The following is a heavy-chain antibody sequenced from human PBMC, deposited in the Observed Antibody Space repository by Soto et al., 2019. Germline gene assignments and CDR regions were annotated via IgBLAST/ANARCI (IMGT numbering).Heavy chain of an antibody. D-gene: IGHD3-16*02. CDR1: GFTFSNYW. J-gene: IGHJ4*02. V-gene: IGHV3-7*03. CDR3: ATEILLATSLSDY. Sequence: PGGSLRLSCAASGFTFSNYWMSWVRQAPGKGLEWVANIKEDGSDKNYVDSVKGRFTISRDNAKNSLYLQMNSLRVEDTAVYYCATEILLATSLSDYWGQGTLVTVSS. CDR2: IKEDGSDK.